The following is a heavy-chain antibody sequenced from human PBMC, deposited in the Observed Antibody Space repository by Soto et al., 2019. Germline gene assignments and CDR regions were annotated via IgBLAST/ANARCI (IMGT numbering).Heavy chain of an antibody. J-gene: IGHJ4*02. CDR2: MSSDGSKI. CDR3: AKDEGVGGTLGLFDY. V-gene: IGHV3-30*18. CDR1: GFDFTYYA. Sequence: QVQLVESGGGAVQPGESLRLSCVASGFDFTYYAMHWVRQAPGKGLESVAVMSSDGSKIHHTASVKGRFTISRDNSKNTLYLQMNSLRKEDTAVYFCAKDEGVGGTLGLFDYWGQGTLVSVSS. D-gene: IGHD1-26*01.